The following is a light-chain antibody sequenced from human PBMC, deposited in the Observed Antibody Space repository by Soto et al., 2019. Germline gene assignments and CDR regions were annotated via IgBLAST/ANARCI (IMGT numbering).Light chain of an antibody. Sequence: QSVLTQPHSVSGSPGQSVSISCSGTSSDIGIYKSISWYQQLPGKAPKLMIFDVTRRPSGVPGRFSASKSGNTASLNISGLQAEDEADYYCCSYAGSYTYVFGTGTKVTVL. J-gene: IGLJ1*01. CDR1: SSDIGIYKS. V-gene: IGLV2-11*01. CDR3: CSYAGSYTYV. CDR2: DVT.